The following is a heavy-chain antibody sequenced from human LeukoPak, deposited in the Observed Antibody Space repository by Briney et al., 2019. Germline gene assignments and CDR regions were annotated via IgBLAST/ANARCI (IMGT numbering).Heavy chain of an antibody. CDR2: ISRSGGST. Sequence: GGSLRLSCAASGFTFSSYAMSWVRQAPGKGLEWVSTISRSGGSTYYADSVKGRFTISRDNSKNTLYLQMDSLRAEDTAVYYCATGPNPDYWGQGTLVTVSS. V-gene: IGHV3-23*01. J-gene: IGHJ4*02. CDR1: GFTFSSYA. CDR3: ATGPNPDY.